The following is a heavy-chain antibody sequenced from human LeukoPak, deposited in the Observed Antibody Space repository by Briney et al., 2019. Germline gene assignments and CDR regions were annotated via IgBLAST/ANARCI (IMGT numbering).Heavy chain of an antibody. CDR3: AKDIVVVPAAGNAFDI. Sequence: GRSLRLSCAASGFTFDNYAMHWVRQAPAKGLEWVAVISYGGNNEFYANSVKGRFTISRDNSKNMLYLQMNSLRAEDTAVYYCAKDIVVVPAAGNAFDIWGQGTMVTVSS. CDR2: ISYGGNNE. V-gene: IGHV3-30-3*01. CDR1: GFTFDNYA. D-gene: IGHD2-2*01. J-gene: IGHJ3*02.